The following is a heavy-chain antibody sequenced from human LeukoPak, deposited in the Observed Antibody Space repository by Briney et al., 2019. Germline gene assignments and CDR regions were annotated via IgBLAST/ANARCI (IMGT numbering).Heavy chain of an antibody. V-gene: IGHV4-38-2*01. CDR1: GYSISSGYY. CDR2: IYHSGST. Sequence: PSETLSLTCAVSGYSISSGYYWGWIRQPPGKGLEWIGSIYHSGSTYYNPSLKSRVTISVDTSKNQFSLKLSSVTAADTAVYYCVRTVLRYFDWLSQGWFDPWGQGTLVTVSS. D-gene: IGHD3-9*01. CDR3: VRTVLRYFDWLSQGWFDP. J-gene: IGHJ5*02.